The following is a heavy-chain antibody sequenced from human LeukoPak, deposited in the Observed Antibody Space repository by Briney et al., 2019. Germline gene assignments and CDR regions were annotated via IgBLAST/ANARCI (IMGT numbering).Heavy chain of an antibody. V-gene: IGHV5-51*01. CDR1: GYSFTSYW. CDR3: ARVGEAARLPTDY. D-gene: IGHD6-6*01. Sequence: GESLKISCKGSGYSFTSYWIGWVRQMPGKGLEWMGIIYPGDSDTRYSPSFQGQVTISADKSISTACLQWSSLKASDTAMYYCARVGEAARLPTDYWGQGTLVTVSS. CDR2: IYPGDSDT. J-gene: IGHJ4*02.